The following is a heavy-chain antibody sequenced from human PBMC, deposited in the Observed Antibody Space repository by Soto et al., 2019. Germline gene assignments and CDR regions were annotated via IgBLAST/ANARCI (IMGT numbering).Heavy chain of an antibody. Sequence: QVQLVESGGGVVQPGRSLRLSCAASGFTFSSYAMHWVRQAPGKGLEWVAVISYDGSNKYYADSVKGRFTISRDNSKNTLYLQMNSLRAEDTAVYYCARDGSIAAESGWFDLWGQGTLVTVSS. CDR3: ARDGSIAAESGWFDL. V-gene: IGHV3-30-3*01. J-gene: IGHJ5*02. CDR1: GFTFSSYA. D-gene: IGHD6-13*01. CDR2: ISYDGSNK.